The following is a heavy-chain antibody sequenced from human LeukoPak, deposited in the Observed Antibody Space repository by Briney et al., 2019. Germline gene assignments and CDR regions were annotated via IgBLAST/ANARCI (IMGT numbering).Heavy chain of an antibody. V-gene: IGHV1-18*01. D-gene: IGHD1-26*01. CDR1: GYTFTSYG. CDR2: ISAYNGNT. Sequence: GASVKVSCKASGYTFTSYGISWVRQAPGQGLEWMGWISAYNGNTNYAQKLQGRVTMTTDTSTSTAYMELRSLRSEDTAVYYCARASGSYYLSSYYFDYWGQGTLVTVSS. J-gene: IGHJ4*02. CDR3: ARASGSYYLSSYYFDY.